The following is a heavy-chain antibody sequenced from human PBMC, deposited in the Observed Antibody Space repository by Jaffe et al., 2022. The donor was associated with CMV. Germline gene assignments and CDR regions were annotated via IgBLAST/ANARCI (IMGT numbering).Heavy chain of an antibody. Sequence: EVQLLESGGGLVQPGGSLRLSCAASGFTFSSYGMSWVRQAPGKGLEWVSDISGRGATTYYADSVKGRFTLSRDNSKNTLYLQMNSLRVEDTAVYYCAKYHGKWLAKRGDDAFDMWGQGTMVTVSS. D-gene: IGHD6-19*01. J-gene: IGHJ3*02. CDR3: AKYHGKWLAKRGDDAFDM. CDR2: ISGRGATT. CDR1: GFTFSSYG. V-gene: IGHV3-23*01.